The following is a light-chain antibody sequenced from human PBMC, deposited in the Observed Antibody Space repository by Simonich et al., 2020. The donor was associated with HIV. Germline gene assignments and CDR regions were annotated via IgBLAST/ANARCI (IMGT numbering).Light chain of an antibody. CDR3: QQFYSAPLT. J-gene: IGKJ4*01. V-gene: IGKV4-1*01. CDR2: WAS. Sequence: DIVMTQSPDSLAVSLGERATINCKSGQSVLYSSNNRNYLAWYQQKPGQPPTLLIYWASTRESGVPVRFSGSGSGTDFTLTISSLQAEDVALYYCQQFYSAPLTFGGGTKVEIK. CDR1: QSVLYSSNNRNY.